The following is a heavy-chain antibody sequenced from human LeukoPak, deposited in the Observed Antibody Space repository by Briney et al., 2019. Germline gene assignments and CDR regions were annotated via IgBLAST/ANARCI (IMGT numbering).Heavy chain of an antibody. Sequence: PGGSLRLSCAASGFTFSSYSMNWVRQAPGKGLEWVSSISSSSSYIYYADSVKGRFTISRDNAKNSLHLQMNSLRAEDTAVYYCARIRGYSGYDRGYFDYWGQGTLVTVSS. CDR1: GFTFSSYS. D-gene: IGHD5-12*01. CDR3: ARIRGYSGYDRGYFDY. J-gene: IGHJ4*02. V-gene: IGHV3-21*01. CDR2: ISSSSSYI.